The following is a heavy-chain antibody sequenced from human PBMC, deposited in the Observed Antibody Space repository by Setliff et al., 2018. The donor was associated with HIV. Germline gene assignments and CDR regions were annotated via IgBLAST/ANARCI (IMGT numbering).Heavy chain of an antibody. CDR3: SNWNTTIDEDA. V-gene: IGHV4-34*01. Sequence: SETLSLTCAVYGGSVSGHYWGWFRQPPGKGLEWIGEITPSGATNYLPSLESRVTMSLDTSKNQFSLRMTSVTAADTALYYCSNWNTTIDEDAWGQGTLVTVSS. CDR1: GGSVSGHY. D-gene: IGHD5-18*01. J-gene: IGHJ5*02. CDR2: ITPSGAT.